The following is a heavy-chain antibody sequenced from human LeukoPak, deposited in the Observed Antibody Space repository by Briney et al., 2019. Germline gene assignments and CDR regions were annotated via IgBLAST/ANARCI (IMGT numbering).Heavy chain of an antibody. Sequence: SETLSLTCTVSGGSINSYYWSWIRQPPGKGLEWIGYIYYSGSTNYNPSLKSRVTISVDTSKNQFSLKLSSVTAADTAVYYCARGITMVRGVSYYFDYWGQGTLVTVSS. V-gene: IGHV4-59*01. D-gene: IGHD3-10*01. J-gene: IGHJ4*02. CDR1: GGSINSYY. CDR2: IYYSGST. CDR3: ARGITMVRGVSYYFDY.